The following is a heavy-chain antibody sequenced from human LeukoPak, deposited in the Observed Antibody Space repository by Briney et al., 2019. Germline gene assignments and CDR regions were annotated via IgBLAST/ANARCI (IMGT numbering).Heavy chain of an antibody. Sequence: SETLSLTCTVSGGSISSYYWSWIRQPAGKGLEWIGRIYTSGSTNYNPSLKSRVTISVDTSKNQFSLKLSSVTAADTAVYYCATRFYYYGSGSPLSSWGQGTLVTVSS. V-gene: IGHV4-4*07. CDR2: IYTSGST. D-gene: IGHD3-10*01. CDR1: GGSISSYY. CDR3: ATRFYYYGSGSPLSS. J-gene: IGHJ5*02.